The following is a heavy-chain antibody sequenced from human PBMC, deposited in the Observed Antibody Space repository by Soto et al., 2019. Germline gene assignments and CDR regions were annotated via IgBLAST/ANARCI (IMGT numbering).Heavy chain of an antibody. CDR1: GFTFSSYG. CDR2: ISYDGSNK. Sequence: QVQLVESGGGVVQPGRSLRLSCAASGFTFSSYGMHWVRQAPGKGLEWVAVISYDGSNKYYADSVKGRFTIPRDNSKNTLYLQLTSLRAEDTAVYYCAKGSTAMTYFDYWGQGTLVTVSS. V-gene: IGHV3-30*18. CDR3: AKGSTAMTYFDY. J-gene: IGHJ4*02. D-gene: IGHD5-18*01.